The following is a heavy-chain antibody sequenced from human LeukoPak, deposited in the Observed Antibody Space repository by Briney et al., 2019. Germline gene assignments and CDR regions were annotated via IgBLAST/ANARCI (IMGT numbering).Heavy chain of an antibody. CDR2: IIPIFGTA. D-gene: IGHD5-24*01. CDR1: GGTFSSYA. V-gene: IGHV1-69*13. CDR3: ARDVDRDSYNYYAFDI. J-gene: IGHJ3*02. Sequence: GASVKVSCKASGGTFSSYAISWVRQAPGQGLEWMGGIIPIFGTANYAQKFQGRVTITADESTSTAYMELSSLRSEDTAVYYCARDVDRDSYNYYAFDIWGQGTMVTVSS.